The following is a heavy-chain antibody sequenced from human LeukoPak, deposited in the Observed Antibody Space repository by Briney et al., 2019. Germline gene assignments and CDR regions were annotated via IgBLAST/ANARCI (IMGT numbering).Heavy chain of an antibody. CDR3: AKGRRNNGRGDAP. Sequence: GGSLRLSCAASGFIFSSYAMSWVRLAPGKGPEWVSVISCGGASTYYTDSVKGRFTISRQNSKNTLYLQMNNLRGEDTAVYYCAKGRRNNGRGDAPWGQGTLVTVSS. V-gene: IGHV3-23*01. CDR1: GFIFSSYA. CDR2: ISCGGAST. D-gene: IGHD1-26*01. J-gene: IGHJ5*02.